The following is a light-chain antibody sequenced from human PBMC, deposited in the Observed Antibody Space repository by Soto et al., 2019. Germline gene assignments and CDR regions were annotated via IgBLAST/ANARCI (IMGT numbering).Light chain of an antibody. CDR1: QSISSW. CDR3: QQYNSYPFT. CDR2: KAS. J-gene: IGKJ3*01. V-gene: IGKV1-5*03. Sequence: DLQMPQSPSTLSASVGDRVTITCRASQSISSWLAWYQQKPGKAPKVLIYKASSLESGVPSRFSGSGSGTEFTLTISSLQPDDFATYYCQQYNSYPFTFGPGTKVDIK.